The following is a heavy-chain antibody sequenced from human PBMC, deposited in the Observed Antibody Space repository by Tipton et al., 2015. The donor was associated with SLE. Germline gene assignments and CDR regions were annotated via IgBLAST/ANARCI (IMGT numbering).Heavy chain of an antibody. V-gene: IGHV1-2*02. J-gene: IGHJ3*02. D-gene: IGHD5-24*01. CDR1: GYTFTSYD. CDR3: ARPPPGHEMATTYALDS. CDR2: INPNSGGT. Sequence: QSGAEVKKPGASVKGSCKASGYTFTSYDINWVRQATGQGLEWMGWINPNSGGTNYAQKFQGRVTMTRDTSISTAYMELSRLRADDTAVYYGARPPPGHEMATTYALDSWGQGTMVTVSS.